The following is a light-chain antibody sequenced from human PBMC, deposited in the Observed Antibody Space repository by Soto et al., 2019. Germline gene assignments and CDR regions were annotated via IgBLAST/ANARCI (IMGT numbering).Light chain of an antibody. CDR2: WAS. CDR3: QHYTTMPRT. J-gene: IGKJ1*01. CDR1: QSVFQSSTNKNY. Sequence: DIVMTQSPEFLAVSLGERATINCKSSQSVFQSSTNKNYLGWYQQKPGQPPKLLIYWASTRESGVPGSFCGNGSGTDFTFTIRSLQDEDLAVYYCQHYTTMPRTFGQGTKVDVK. V-gene: IGKV4-1*01.